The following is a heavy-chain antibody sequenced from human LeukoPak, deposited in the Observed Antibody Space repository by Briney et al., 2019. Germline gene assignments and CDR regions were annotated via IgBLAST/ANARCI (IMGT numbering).Heavy chain of an antibody. CDR1: GGSISSSSYY. V-gene: IGHV4-39*07. D-gene: IGHD5-24*01. Sequence: SETLSLTCTVSGGSISSSSYYWGWIRQPPGKGLEWIGSIYYSGSTYYNPSLKSRVTISVDTSKNQFSMKLSSVTAADTAVYYCARDLGRRDLDYWGQGTLVTVSS. CDR2: IYYSGST. J-gene: IGHJ4*02. CDR3: ARDLGRRDLDY.